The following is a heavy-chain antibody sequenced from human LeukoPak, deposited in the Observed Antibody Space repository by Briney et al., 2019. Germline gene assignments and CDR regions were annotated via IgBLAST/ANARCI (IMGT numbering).Heavy chain of an antibody. CDR3: AKLGGQEVYNYYVGV. J-gene: IGHJ6*03. D-gene: IGHD3-16*01. V-gene: IGHV3-53*01. CDR2: IDSGDIT. CDR1: GFVVNYNY. Sequence: GGSLRLSCAASGFVVNYNYMSWVRQAPGKGLEWVSGIIDSGDITYYANSVKGRFTISRDNSKNTLYLQMNSLRAEDTAVYYCAKLGGQEVYNYYVGVWGKGTTVAVSS.